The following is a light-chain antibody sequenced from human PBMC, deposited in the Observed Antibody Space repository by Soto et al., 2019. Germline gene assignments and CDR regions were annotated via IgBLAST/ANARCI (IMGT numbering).Light chain of an antibody. Sequence: DIQMTHSPSTLSASVGDRVAITCRSSDNIVHWVAWYQQKPGKAPKLLIYKAANLADEVPSRFAGSGSGTDFTLTITRLQPDDFATYYCQHYNSFSRTFGQGTKVDI. CDR1: DNIVHW. CDR3: QHYNSFSRT. CDR2: KAA. V-gene: IGKV1-5*03. J-gene: IGKJ1*01.